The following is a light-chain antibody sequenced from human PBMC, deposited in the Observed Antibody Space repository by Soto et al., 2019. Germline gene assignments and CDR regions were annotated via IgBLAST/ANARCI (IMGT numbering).Light chain of an antibody. J-gene: IGKJ2*01. CDR3: HQYNNWHKT. CDR1: QSVSNN. CDR2: GAS. V-gene: IGKV3-15*01. Sequence: IVMTQSPATLSVSPGERATLSCRASQSVSNNLAWYQQKPGQAPSLHIYGASTRATGVPARFSGSGSGTEFTLTISGLQSEDLAVCYCHQYNNWHKTCGQGTKLEIK.